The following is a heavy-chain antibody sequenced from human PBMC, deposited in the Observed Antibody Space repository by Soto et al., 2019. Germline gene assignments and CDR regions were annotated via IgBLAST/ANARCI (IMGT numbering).Heavy chain of an antibody. Sequence: GGSLRLSCAASGFTFSSYAMSWVRQAPGKGLEWVSAISGSGGSTYYADSVKGRFTISRDNSKNTLYLQMNSLRAEDTAVYYCARVITIFGVAKYYFDYWGQGTLVTVSS. CDR2: ISGSGGST. CDR3: ARVITIFGVAKYYFDY. J-gene: IGHJ4*02. D-gene: IGHD3-3*01. V-gene: IGHV3-23*01. CDR1: GFTFSSYA.